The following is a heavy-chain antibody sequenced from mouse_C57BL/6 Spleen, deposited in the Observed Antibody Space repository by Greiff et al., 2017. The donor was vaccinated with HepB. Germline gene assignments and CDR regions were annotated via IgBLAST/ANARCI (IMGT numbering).Heavy chain of an antibody. CDR3: ARSGYDYDYYFDY. V-gene: IGHV1-7*01. Sequence: QVQLQQSGAELAKPGASVKLSCKASGYTFTSYWMHWVKQRPGQGLEWIGYINPSSGYTKYNQKFKDKATLTADKSSSTAYMQLSSLTYEDSAVYFCARSGYDYDYYFDYWGQGTTLTVSS. CDR2: INPSSGYT. CDR1: GYTFTSYW. D-gene: IGHD2-4*01. J-gene: IGHJ2*01.